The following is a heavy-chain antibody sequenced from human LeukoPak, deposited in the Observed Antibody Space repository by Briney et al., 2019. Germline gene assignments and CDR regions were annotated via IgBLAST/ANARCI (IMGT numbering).Heavy chain of an antibody. D-gene: IGHD1-26*01. Sequence: GGSLRLSCAASGFTFSSYAMSWVRQAPGEGLEWVSAISGSGGSTYYADSVKGRFTISRDNSKNTLYLQMISLRAEDTDVYYCAKGLDSGSSISFDYWGQGTLVTVSS. CDR3: AKGLDSGSSISFDY. V-gene: IGHV3-23*01. CDR1: GFTFSSYA. CDR2: ISGSGGST. J-gene: IGHJ4*02.